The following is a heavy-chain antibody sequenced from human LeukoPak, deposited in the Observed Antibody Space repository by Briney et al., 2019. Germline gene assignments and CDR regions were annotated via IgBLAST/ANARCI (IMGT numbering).Heavy chain of an antibody. V-gene: IGHV3-30*02. Sequence: GGSLRLSCAASGFTFSDYQMSWIRQAPGKGLEWVAFIRYDGSNKYYADSVKGRFTISRDNSKNTLYLQMNSLGAEDTAVYYCAKDSGSEYYDILTSSYYYYYYMDVWGKGATVTVSS. CDR3: AKDSGSEYYDILTSSYYYYYYMDV. J-gene: IGHJ6*03. CDR2: IRYDGSNK. D-gene: IGHD3-9*01. CDR1: GFTFSDYQ.